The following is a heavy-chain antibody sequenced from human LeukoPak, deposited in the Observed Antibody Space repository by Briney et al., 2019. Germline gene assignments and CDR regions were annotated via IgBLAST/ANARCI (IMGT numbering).Heavy chain of an antibody. CDR2: INHSGST. V-gene: IGHV4-34*01. Sequence: SETLSLTCAVYGGSFTDYYWSWIRQPPGKGLEWIGEINHSGSTNYNPSLKSRVTISVDTSKNQFSLKLTSVTAADTAVYFCARVGVVVTAIFLSRNWFDPWGQGTLVTVSS. CDR1: GGSFTDYY. J-gene: IGHJ5*02. D-gene: IGHD2-21*02. CDR3: ARVGVVVTAIFLSRNWFDP.